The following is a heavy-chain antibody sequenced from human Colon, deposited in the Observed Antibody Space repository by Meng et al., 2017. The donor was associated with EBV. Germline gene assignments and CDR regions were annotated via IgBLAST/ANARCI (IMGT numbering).Heavy chain of an antibody. CDR2: IDHRGNT. V-gene: IGHV4-34*02. J-gene: IGHJ5*02. Sequence: QVPSPQWGGGLLESSETLSHSCAVYRGSLRDYYWTWTRHHPGKGLEWIGEIDHRGNTKYNPSLKSRVTISLDTSKKLFSLKVSSVTAADSAVYYCARRGPSGNFSPWSQGALVTVSS. CDR1: RGSLRDYY. CDR3: ARRGPSGNFSP. D-gene: IGHD3-10*01.